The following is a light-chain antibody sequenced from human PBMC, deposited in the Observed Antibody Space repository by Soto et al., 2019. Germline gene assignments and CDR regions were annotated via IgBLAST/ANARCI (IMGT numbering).Light chain of an antibody. CDR2: VAS. CDR1: QSVSNY. Sequence: EIVLTQSPGTLSLSPGERATLSCRASQSVSNYLAWYQQKPGQAPRLLIYVASSRAIGIPDRFSGSGSGTDFTLTISRLEPEDFAVYYCQQYGGSPQTFGQGTKVEIK. J-gene: IGKJ1*01. CDR3: QQYGGSPQT. V-gene: IGKV3-20*01.